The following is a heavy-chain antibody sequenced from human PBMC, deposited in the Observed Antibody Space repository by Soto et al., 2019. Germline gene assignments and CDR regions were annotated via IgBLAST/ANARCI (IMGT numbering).Heavy chain of an antibody. CDR1: GGSISSSSYY. CDR3: ARGPFFARQQPFDS. D-gene: IGHD6-13*01. J-gene: IGHJ4*02. Sequence: SETLSITCTVSGGSISSSSYYWGWIRQPPGKWLEWIGSIYYSGSTYYNPSLKSRVTISVDASKTQFSLTLSSVTAADTAVYYCARGPFFARQQPFDSWGQGILVTVSS. CDR2: IYYSGST. V-gene: IGHV4-39*07.